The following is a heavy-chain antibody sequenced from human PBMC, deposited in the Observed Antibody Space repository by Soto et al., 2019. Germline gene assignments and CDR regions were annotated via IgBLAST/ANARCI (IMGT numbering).Heavy chain of an antibody. CDR3: ARLVDGYNNMALDY. J-gene: IGHJ4*02. D-gene: IGHD1-1*01. Sequence: SETLSLTCTVSGGSISSNSYYWGWIRQPPGKGLEWIGGIYYSGSTYYNPSLKGRVTISVDTSKNQFSLKLISVTAADTVVYYCARLVDGYNNMALDYWGQGTLFTVFS. V-gene: IGHV4-39*01. CDR1: GGSISSNSYY. CDR2: IYYSGST.